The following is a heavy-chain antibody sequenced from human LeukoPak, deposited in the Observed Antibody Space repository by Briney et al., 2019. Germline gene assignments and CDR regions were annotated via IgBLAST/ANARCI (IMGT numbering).Heavy chain of an antibody. D-gene: IGHD3-3*01. CDR2: IWYDGSNK. J-gene: IGHJ4*02. V-gene: IGHV3-33*01. CDR3: ARGPGSGVDFEY. Sequence: PGGSLRLSCAASGFTFSNFGMHWVRQAPGKGLEWVAIIWYDGSNKYYSDSVKGRFTISRDNSKNRLYLQMNSLRAEDTAVYYCARGPGSGVDFEYWGQGTLVTVSS. CDR1: GFTFSNFG.